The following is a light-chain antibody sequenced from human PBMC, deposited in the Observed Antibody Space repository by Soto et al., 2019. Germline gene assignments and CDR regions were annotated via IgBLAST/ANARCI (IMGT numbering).Light chain of an antibody. J-gene: IGKJ4*01. CDR1: QSIVRN. CDR3: QQSHSSPRS. V-gene: IGKV1-39*01. Sequence: IHSTQSPSSLSASVVDRVTITCRASQSIVRNLNWYQQKPGKAPELLIYTASNLESGVPSRFSGSGSGTDFALTISSLQPEDSAVYYCQQSHSSPRSFGGGTKVDIK. CDR2: TAS.